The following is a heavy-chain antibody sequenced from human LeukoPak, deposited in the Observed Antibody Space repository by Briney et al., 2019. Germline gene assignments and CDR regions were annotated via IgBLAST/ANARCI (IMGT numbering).Heavy chain of an antibody. Sequence: GASVKVSCKASGYTFTSYGISWVRQAPGQGLEWMGWISAYNGNTNYAQKFQSRVTMTRDTSTSTVYMELSSLRSEDTAVYYCARQQGLQNLNFDYWGQGTLVTVSS. CDR3: ARQQGLQNLNFDY. J-gene: IGHJ4*02. CDR2: ISAYNGNT. D-gene: IGHD4-11*01. CDR1: GYTFTSYG. V-gene: IGHV1-18*01.